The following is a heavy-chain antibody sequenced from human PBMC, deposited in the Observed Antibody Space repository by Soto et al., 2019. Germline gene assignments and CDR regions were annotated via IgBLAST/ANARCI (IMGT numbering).Heavy chain of an antibody. CDR1: GGSMNNVY. V-gene: IGHV4-59*01. CDR2: IYYSGST. J-gene: IGHJ4*02. Sequence: SETLSLTCTVSGGSMNNVYWSWIRQPPGKGLEWIGYIYYSGSTNYNPSLKSRVTISVDTSKNQFSLKLSSVTAADTAVYYCARRYGASLDYWGQGTLVTVS. CDR3: ARRYGASLDY. D-gene: IGHD4-17*01.